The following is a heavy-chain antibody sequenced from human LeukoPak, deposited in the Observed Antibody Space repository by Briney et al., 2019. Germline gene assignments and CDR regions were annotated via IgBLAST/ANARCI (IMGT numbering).Heavy chain of an antibody. CDR1: GGSFSGYY. J-gene: IGHJ5*02. D-gene: IGHD4-23*01. CDR3: ARDGGPNNYWFDP. Sequence: SGTLSLTCALYGGSFSGYYGLWVRQAPGKGLEWLGEVGHSGLTNYNPSLKSRLTISLDMSKNQFSLRLTSVTAADTAVYYCARDGGPNNYWFDPWGQGTLVTVSS. V-gene: IGHV4-34*01. CDR2: VGHSGLT.